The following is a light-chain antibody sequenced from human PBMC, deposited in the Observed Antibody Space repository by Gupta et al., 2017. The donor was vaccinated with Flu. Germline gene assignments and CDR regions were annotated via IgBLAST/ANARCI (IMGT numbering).Light chain of an antibody. CDR2: KES. V-gene: IGKV1-5*03. J-gene: IGKJ1*01. CDR1: ENITSW. CDR3: QHMNYGSWT. Sequence: PSTRAASVGDRVSITCRARENITSWLAWYQQKPGKAPNFVIYKESWVQGGVPSRFSGSGSGTEFTLTISSLQPDDFATYYCQHMNYGSWTFGQGTRVE.